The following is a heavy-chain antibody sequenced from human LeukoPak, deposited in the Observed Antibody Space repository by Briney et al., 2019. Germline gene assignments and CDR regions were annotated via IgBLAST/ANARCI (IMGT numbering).Heavy chain of an antibody. CDR3: AREGSMTARPFVSIDY. D-gene: IGHD6-6*01. V-gene: IGHV4-61*02. CDR1: GGSISSSSYY. CDR2: IHTSGNT. Sequence: ASETLSLTCTVSGGSISSSSYYWSWIRQPAGKGLEWIGRIHTSGNTDYNPSLQSRVTMSVDTSKNQFSLKVTSVTAADTAVYYCAREGSMTARPFVSIDYWGQGTLVTVSS. J-gene: IGHJ4*02.